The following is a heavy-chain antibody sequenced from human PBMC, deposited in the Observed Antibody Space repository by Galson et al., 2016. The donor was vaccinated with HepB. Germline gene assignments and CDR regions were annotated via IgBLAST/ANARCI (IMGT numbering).Heavy chain of an antibody. CDR3: ARRGSNNGLDY. CDR2: IFPDDSDT. Sequence: QSGAEVKEPGESLRISCETSGYDFASLWIAWVRQKPGKGLEWMGVIFPDDSDTKYNPPFQGLAIISADKSINTTFLQWSSLKASDTAMYYCARRGSNNGLDYWGQGTPVSVS. D-gene: IGHD2-8*01. V-gene: IGHV5-51*01. J-gene: IGHJ4*01. CDR1: GYDFASLW.